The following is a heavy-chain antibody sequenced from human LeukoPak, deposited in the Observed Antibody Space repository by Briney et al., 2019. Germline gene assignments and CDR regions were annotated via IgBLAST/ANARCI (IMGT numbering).Heavy chain of an antibody. J-gene: IGHJ4*02. CDR2: TYYRSNWNS. CDR1: GDSVSSTGSA. CDR3: ARDLHFALDY. V-gene: IGHV6-1*01. D-gene: IGHD2/OR15-2a*01. Sequence: SQTLSLTCAISGDSVSSTGSAWNWIRQSPARGLEWLGRTYYRSNWNSDYAVSVKSRITISPDTSKNQFSLQLSSVTPEDTALYFCARDLHFALDYWGQGTLVTVAS.